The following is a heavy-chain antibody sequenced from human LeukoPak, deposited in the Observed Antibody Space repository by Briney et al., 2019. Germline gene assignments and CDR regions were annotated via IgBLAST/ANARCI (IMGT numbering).Heavy chain of an antibody. CDR3: ARGAASIDY. D-gene: IGHD2-15*01. J-gene: IGHJ4*02. Sequence: GGSLRLSCSASGFTVSSYWMHWVRQAPGKGLVWVSRINTDGSSTSYADSVKGPFTISRDNAKSTLYLQMNSLRAEATAVYSCARGAASIDYWGQGTLVTVSS. CDR1: GFTVSSYW. CDR2: INTDGSST. V-gene: IGHV3-74*01.